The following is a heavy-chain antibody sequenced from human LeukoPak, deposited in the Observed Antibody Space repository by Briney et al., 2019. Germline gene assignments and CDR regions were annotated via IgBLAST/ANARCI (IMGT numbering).Heavy chain of an antibody. CDR3: AGDSEGYYGMDV. CDR1: GYTFTSYG. V-gene: IGHV1-18*01. CDR2: ISAYSANT. Sequence: ASVKVSCKASGYTFTSYGISWVRQAPGQGLEWMGWISAYSANTNYAQKFQGRVTMTTDTSTSAAYMELRSLRSDDTAVYYCAGDSEGYYGMDVWGQGTTVTVSS. J-gene: IGHJ6*02.